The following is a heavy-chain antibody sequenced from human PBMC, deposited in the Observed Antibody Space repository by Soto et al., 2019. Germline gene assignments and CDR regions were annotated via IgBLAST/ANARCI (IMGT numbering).Heavy chain of an antibody. CDR1: GFTFSNSG. V-gene: IGHV3-23*01. D-gene: IGHD4-4*01. CDR3: AKLLHNSYYNVMDV. CDR2: IGPSGNT. J-gene: IGHJ6*02. Sequence: EVQLLESGGDLVQPGGSLRLVCAASGFTFSNSGMMWVRQAPGQGLEWVSSIGPSGNTYYSDAVKGRFTISRDISKNTLFLQMDSLIAEDTATYYCAKLLHNSYYNVMDVWGQGTTVTVSS.